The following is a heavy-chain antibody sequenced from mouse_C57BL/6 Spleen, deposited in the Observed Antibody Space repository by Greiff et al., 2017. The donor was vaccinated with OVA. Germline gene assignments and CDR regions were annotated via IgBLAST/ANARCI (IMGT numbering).Heavy chain of an antibody. CDR2: INPNNGGT. Sequence: DVKLVESGPELVKPGASVKIPCKASGYTFTDYNMDWVKQSHGKSLEWIGDINPNNGGTIYNQKFKGKATLTVDKSSSTAYMELRSLTAEDNAVNYCAKAPASFVMDYWGQGTSVTVSS. J-gene: IGHJ4*01. CDR1: GYTFTDYN. V-gene: IGHV1-18*01. CDR3: AKAPASFVMDY. D-gene: IGHD6-1*01.